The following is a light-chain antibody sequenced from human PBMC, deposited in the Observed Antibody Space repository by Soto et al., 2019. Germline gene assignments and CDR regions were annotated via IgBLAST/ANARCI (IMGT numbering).Light chain of an antibody. Sequence: QSVLTQPPSVSGSPGQKVTISCTRSSSNIGAAYDVPWYQHLPGTAPKLLIYGNNNRPSGVPDRFSGSKSGTSASLAITGLQAEDEADYYCQAYDSSRSGWVFGGGTKVTVL. J-gene: IGLJ3*02. CDR1: SSNIGAAYD. CDR3: QAYDSSRSGWV. CDR2: GNN. V-gene: IGLV1-40*01.